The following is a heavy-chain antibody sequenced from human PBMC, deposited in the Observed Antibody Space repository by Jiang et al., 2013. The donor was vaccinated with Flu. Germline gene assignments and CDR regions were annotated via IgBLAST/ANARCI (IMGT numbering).Heavy chain of an antibody. J-gene: IGHJ6*03. CDR2: IIPIFGTA. D-gene: IGHD6-13*01. V-gene: IGHV1-69*01. CDR1: GGTFSSYA. CDR3: ASRATGSSSWYAGGYYYMDA. Sequence: QLVESGAEVKKPGSSVKVSCKASGGTFSSYAISWVRQAPGQGLEWMGGIIPIFGTANYAQKFQGRVTITADESTSTAYMELSSLRSEDTAVYYCASRATGSSSWYAGGYYYMDAWGKGTTVTVSS.